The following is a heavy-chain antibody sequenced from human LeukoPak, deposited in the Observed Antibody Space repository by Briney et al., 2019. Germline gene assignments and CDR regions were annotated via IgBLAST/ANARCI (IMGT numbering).Heavy chain of an antibody. CDR3: ARSAYCGGDCYSRGYYFDY. J-gene: IGHJ4*02. CDR1: GFTFSSYS. Sequence: GGSLRLSCAASGFTFSSYSMNWVRQAPGKGLEWGSSISSSSSYISHADSVKGRFTISRDNAKNSLYLQMNSLRAEDTAVYYCARSAYCGGDCYSRGYYFDYWGQGTLVTVSS. CDR2: ISSSSSYI. D-gene: IGHD2-21*02. V-gene: IGHV3-21*01.